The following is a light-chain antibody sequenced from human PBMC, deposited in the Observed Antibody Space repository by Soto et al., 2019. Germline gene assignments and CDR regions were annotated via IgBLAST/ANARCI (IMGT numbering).Light chain of an antibody. CDR2: AAS. Sequence: DIQMTQSPPPLSASVGDRVTITCQASQDISSYLNWYQQKPGKAPKLLIYAASSLQSGVPSRFSGSGSGTDFTLTISSLQPEDFASYYCQQSYSAPITFGQGTRLEIK. J-gene: IGKJ5*01. CDR3: QQSYSAPIT. V-gene: IGKV1-39*01. CDR1: QDISSY.